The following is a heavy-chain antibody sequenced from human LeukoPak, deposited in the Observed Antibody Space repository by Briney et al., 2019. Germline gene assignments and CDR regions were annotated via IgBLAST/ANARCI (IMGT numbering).Heavy chain of an antibody. CDR1: GGSISSGSYY. CDR3: ARFMLGGAVDY. V-gene: IGHV4-61*02. Sequence: SETLSLTCTVSGGSISSGSYYWSWIRQPAGKGLEWIGRIYTSGSTNYNPSLKSRVTISVDTSKNQFSLKLSSVTAADTAVYYCARFMLGGAVDYWGQGTLVTVSS. J-gene: IGHJ4*02. D-gene: IGHD1-26*01. CDR2: IYTSGST.